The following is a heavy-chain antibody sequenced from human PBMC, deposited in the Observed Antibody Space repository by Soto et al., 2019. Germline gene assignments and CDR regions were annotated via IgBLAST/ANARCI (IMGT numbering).Heavy chain of an antibody. CDR3: GRITLKTSVDTFEF. V-gene: IGHV3-30-3*01. D-gene: IGHD3-22*01. Sequence: QVQLVESGGGVVQPGRSLRLSCAASGFTFSTYALHWVRQAPGKGLEWVATVTFDGSNKYHADSVEGRFTISRDDSKNTLYLQLNNLRAEDTAVYYCGRITLKTSVDTFEFWGQGTMVTVSS. CDR1: GFTFSTYA. J-gene: IGHJ3*01. CDR2: VTFDGSNK.